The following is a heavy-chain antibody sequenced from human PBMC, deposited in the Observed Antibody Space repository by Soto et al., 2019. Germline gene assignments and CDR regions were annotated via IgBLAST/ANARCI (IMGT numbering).Heavy chain of an antibody. CDR3: ARGDSGSWGYYYYGMEV. CDR1: GGSFSGYY. CDR2: INHSGST. V-gene: IGHV4-34*01. D-gene: IGHD1-26*01. J-gene: IGHJ6*02. Sequence: QVQLQQWGAGLLKPSETLSLTCAVYGGSFSGYYWSWIRQPPGKGLEWIGEINHSGSTNYNPSLTGRVTISVDTSKNQFSLTLSSVAAADTAVYYCARGDSGSWGYYYYGMEVWGQGTTVTVSS.